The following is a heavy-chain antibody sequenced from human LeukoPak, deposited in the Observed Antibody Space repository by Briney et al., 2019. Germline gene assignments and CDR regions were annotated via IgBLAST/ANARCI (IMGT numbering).Heavy chain of an antibody. J-gene: IGHJ4*02. CDR3: AKVGSY. CDR1: GFTFAGYA. V-gene: IGHV3-23*01. D-gene: IGHD2-15*01. Sequence: GGSLRLSCAASGFTFAGYAMSWVRQAPGKGLEWVSVISNSGDSTYYEDCVKGRFTISRDNSKNTLYLEMNSLRAEDTAVYYCAKVGSYWGQGTLVTVSS. CDR2: ISNSGDST.